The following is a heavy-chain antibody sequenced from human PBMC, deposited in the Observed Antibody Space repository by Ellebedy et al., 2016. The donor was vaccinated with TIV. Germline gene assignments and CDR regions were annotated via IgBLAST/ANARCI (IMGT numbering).Heavy chain of an antibody. V-gene: IGHV1-18*04. Sequence: ASVKVSXKASGYTFTSYGISWVRQAPGQGLEWMGWISAYNGNTNYAQKLQGRVTMTRDTSTSTVYMELSSLRSEDTAVYYCARRSPPPGFWSGYTIKGAFDIWGQGTMVTVSS. D-gene: IGHD3-3*01. CDR1: GYTFTSYG. CDR2: ISAYNGNT. CDR3: ARRSPPPGFWSGYTIKGAFDI. J-gene: IGHJ3*02.